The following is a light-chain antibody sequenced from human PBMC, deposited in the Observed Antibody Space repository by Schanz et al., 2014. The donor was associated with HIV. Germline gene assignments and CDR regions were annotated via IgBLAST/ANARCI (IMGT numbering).Light chain of an antibody. J-gene: IGKJ4*01. CDR1: QTVSSH. V-gene: IGKV3-15*01. Sequence: EIVLTQSPGTLSLSLGERATLSCRASQTVSSHFLAWYQQKPGQAPRLLTYGVSTRATGIPARFSGSGSGTEFTLTISSLQSEDFAVYYCQQRNSWPLTFGGGTKVEIK. CDR2: GVS. CDR3: QQRNSWPLT.